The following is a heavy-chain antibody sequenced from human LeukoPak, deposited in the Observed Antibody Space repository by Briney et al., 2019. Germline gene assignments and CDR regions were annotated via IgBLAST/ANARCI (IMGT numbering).Heavy chain of an antibody. CDR3: ARGRSTYYYDSSGYYPPDY. V-gene: IGHV1-18*01. CDR1: GYTFTSYG. CDR2: ISAYNGNT. J-gene: IGHJ4*02. D-gene: IGHD3-22*01. Sequence: ASVKVSCKASGYTFTSYGISWVRQAPGQGLEWMGWISAYNGNTNYAQKLQGTVTMTTDTSTSTPYMELRSLRSDDTAVYYCARGRSTYYYDSSGYYPPDYWGQGTLVTVSS.